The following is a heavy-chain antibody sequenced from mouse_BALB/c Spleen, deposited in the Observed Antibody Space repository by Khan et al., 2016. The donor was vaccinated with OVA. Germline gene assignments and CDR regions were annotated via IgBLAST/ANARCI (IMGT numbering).Heavy chain of an antibody. V-gene: IGHV1S137*01. Sequence: QVQLLQSGAELVRPGVSVKISCTGSGFTFTDFAMHWVQQSHAKSLEWIGVISTYYGDADYNHNFKGKATMTVDKSSSTAYLELARLTSEDSAIXYCARGGGYSRFAYWGQGTLVTVSA. J-gene: IGHJ3*01. CDR3: ARGGGYSRFAY. CDR2: ISTYYGDA. CDR1: GFTFTDFA. D-gene: IGHD2-3*01.